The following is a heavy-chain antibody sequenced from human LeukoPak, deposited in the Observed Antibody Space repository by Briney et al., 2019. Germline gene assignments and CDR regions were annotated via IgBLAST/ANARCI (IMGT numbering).Heavy chain of an antibody. V-gene: IGHV1-18*01. CDR1: GYTFTRYG. CDR2: ISAYNGNT. J-gene: IGHJ6*02. Sequence: GASVKVSCKASGYTFTRYGISWVRQAPGQGLEWMGWISAYNGNTNYAQKLQGRVTMTTDTSTSTAYMELRSLRSDDTAVYYCARDFGSGYDVYYYYGMDVWGQGTTVTVSS. D-gene: IGHD5-12*01. CDR3: ARDFGSGYDVYYYYGMDV.